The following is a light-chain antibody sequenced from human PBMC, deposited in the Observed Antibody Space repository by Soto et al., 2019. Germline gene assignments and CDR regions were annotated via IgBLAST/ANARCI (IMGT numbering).Light chain of an antibody. CDR2: ETS. Sequence: EIVLTQSPVTLSLSPGERATLSCRASQSVTYLAWYQQKPGQAPRLLIYETSSRATGIPARFSGSGSGTDFTLTISSLEPEDFAVYYGQHRSNWVITFGQGTRLEIK. CDR1: QSVTY. V-gene: IGKV3-11*01. J-gene: IGKJ5*01. CDR3: QHRSNWVIT.